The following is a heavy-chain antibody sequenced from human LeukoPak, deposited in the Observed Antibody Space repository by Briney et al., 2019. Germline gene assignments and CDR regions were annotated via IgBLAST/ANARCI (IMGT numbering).Heavy chain of an antibody. J-gene: IGHJ2*01. CDR3: AGVDTAIIRDGLWYFDL. Sequence: GGSLRLSCAASRFTFSSYSMNWVRQAPGKGLEWVSSISSSTGYIYYADSVKGRFTISRDNAKNSLYLQMNSLRAEDTAVYYCAGVDTAIIRDGLWYFDLWGRGTLVTVSS. V-gene: IGHV3-21*01. CDR2: ISSSTGYI. D-gene: IGHD5-18*01. CDR1: RFTFSSYS.